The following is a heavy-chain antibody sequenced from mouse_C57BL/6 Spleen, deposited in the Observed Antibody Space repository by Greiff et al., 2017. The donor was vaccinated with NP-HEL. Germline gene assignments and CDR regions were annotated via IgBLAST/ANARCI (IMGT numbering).Heavy chain of an antibody. CDR1: GYTFTSYW. CDR3: ARESYYGSSYGAMDY. CDR2: IDPSDSYT. Sequence: QVQLQQPGAELVRPGTSVKLSCKASGYTFTSYWMHWVKQRPGQGLEWIGVIDPSDSYTNYNQKFKGNATLTVDTSSSTAYMQRSSLTSEDSAVYYCARESYYGSSYGAMDYWGQGTSVTVSS. D-gene: IGHD1-1*01. J-gene: IGHJ4*01. V-gene: IGHV1-59*01.